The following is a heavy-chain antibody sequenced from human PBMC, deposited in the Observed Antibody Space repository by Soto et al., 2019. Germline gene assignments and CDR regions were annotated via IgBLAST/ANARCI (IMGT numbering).Heavy chain of an antibody. CDR2: IWYDGSNK. V-gene: IGHV3-33*01. Sequence: PGGSLRLSCAASGFTFDAYVMHWVRQAPGRGLEWVALIWYDGSNKYYADSVKGRFTISRDNSKNTLYLQMNSLRAEDTAVYYCARGARDFDYWGRGTLVTVS. CDR3: ARGARDFDY. D-gene: IGHD3-16*01. CDR1: GFTFDAYV. J-gene: IGHJ4*02.